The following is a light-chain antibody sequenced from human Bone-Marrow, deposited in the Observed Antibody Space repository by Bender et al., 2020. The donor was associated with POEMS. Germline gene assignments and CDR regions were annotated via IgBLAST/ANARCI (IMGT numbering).Light chain of an antibody. J-gene: IGLJ3*02. CDR2: EVN. CDR1: SSDVGSYNL. CDR3: CSYAGSRTALV. V-gene: IGLV2-23*02. Sequence: QSALTQPASVSGSPGQSITISCTGTSSDVGSYNLVSWYQQHPGKAPKLMIYEVNKRPSGVSNRFSGSKSGNTASLTISGLQAEDEADYHCCSYAGSRTALVFGGGTKLTVL.